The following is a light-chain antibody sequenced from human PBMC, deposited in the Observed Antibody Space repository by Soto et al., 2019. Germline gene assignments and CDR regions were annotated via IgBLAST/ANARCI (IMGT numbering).Light chain of an antibody. J-gene: IGKJ5*01. Sequence: IVMTQSPATLSVSPGGRATLSCRASQSISDTLAWYQQKPGQAPRLLIYGASSRATGIPDRFSGSGSETDFTLTISRLEPEDFAVYYCQQYSSSPPITFGQGTRLAIK. V-gene: IGKV3-20*01. CDR1: QSISDT. CDR3: QQYSSSPPIT. CDR2: GAS.